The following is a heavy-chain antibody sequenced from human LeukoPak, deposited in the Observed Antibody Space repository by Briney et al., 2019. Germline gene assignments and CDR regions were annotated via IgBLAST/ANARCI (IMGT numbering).Heavy chain of an antibody. Sequence: SETLSLTCTVSGGSISSYYWSWIRQPPGKGLEWIGYIYYSGSTNYNPSLKSRVTISVDTSKNQFSLKLSSVTAADTAVYYCARAVDTAMVEYYYYYMDVWGKGTTVTVSS. CDR3: ARAVDTAMVEYYYYYMDV. V-gene: IGHV4-59*01. CDR2: IYYSGST. D-gene: IGHD5-18*01. J-gene: IGHJ6*03. CDR1: GGSISSYY.